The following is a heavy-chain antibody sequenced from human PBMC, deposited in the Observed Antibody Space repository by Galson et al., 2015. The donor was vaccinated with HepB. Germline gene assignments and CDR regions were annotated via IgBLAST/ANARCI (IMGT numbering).Heavy chain of an antibody. J-gene: IGHJ4*02. Sequence: SLRLSCAASGITFSGYWMHWVRQAPGKGLVWVARINSDGSSRYYADSVRGRFTISRDNARNTLFLQMDSLRAEDTALFYCARHSGPYPHYSGQGTLVTASS. CDR3: ARHSGPYPHY. V-gene: IGHV3-74*01. CDR2: INSDGSSR. D-gene: IGHD5-12*01. CDR1: GITFSGYW.